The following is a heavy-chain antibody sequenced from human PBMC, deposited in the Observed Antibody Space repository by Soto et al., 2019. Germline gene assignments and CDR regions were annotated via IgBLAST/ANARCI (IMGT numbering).Heavy chain of an antibody. D-gene: IGHD6-19*01. CDR3: ASGFSSGWYRGFDCFDP. CDR1: GYSFTDYK. V-gene: IGHV1-69*02. J-gene: IGHJ5*02. Sequence: GASVKVSCKTSGYSFTDYKLHWVRQAPGQGLEWMGRIIPILGIANYAQKFQGRVTITADKSTSTAYMELSSLRSEDTAVYYCASGFSSGWYRGFDCFDPWGQGTLVTVSS. CDR2: IIPILGIA.